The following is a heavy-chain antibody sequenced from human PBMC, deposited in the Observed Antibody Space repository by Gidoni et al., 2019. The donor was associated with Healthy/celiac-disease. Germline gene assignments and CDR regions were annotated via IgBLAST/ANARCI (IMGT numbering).Heavy chain of an antibody. Sequence: EVQLLESGGGLVQPGGSLRLSCAASGFPFSSYAVSWVRQAPGKGLEWVSAISGSGGSTYNADSGKGRFTISRDNSKNTLYLQMNSLRAEDTAVYYCANGGIRGVIIGMDVWGQGTTVTVSS. J-gene: IGHJ6*02. CDR2: ISGSGGST. CDR3: ANGGIRGVIIGMDV. V-gene: IGHV3-23*01. D-gene: IGHD3-10*01. CDR1: GFPFSSYA.